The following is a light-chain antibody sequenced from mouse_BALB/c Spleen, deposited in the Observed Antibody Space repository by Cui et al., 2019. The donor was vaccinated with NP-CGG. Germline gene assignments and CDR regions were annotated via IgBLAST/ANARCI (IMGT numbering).Light chain of an antibody. CDR3: ALWYSNHWV. Sequence: QAVVTQESPLTTSPGETVIFTCRSSTGAVTTSNYANWVQEKSDHLFTGLIGGTKNRAPGVPARFSGSLIGDKAALTITGAQTEDEAIYFCALWYSNHWVFGGGTKLTVL. CDR2: GTK. V-gene: IGLV1*01. J-gene: IGLJ1*01. CDR1: TGAVTTSNY.